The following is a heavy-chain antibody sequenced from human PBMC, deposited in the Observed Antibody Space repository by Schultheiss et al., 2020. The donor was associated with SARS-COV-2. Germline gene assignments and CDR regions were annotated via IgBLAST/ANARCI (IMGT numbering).Heavy chain of an antibody. Sequence: GESLKISCAASGFTFSNAWMSWVRQAPGKGLEWVGRIKSKTDGGTTDYAAPVKGRFTISRDDSKNTLYLQMNSLRAEDTAVYYCARDHVAAEYYYYYGMDVWGQGTTVTVSS. CDR2: IKSKTDGGTT. J-gene: IGHJ6*02. CDR3: ARDHVAAEYYYYYGMDV. V-gene: IGHV3-15*01. CDR1: GFTFSNAW. D-gene: IGHD6-13*01.